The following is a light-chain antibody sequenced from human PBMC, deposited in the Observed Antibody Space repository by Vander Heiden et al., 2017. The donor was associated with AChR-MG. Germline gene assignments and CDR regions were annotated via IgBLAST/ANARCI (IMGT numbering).Light chain of an antibody. Sequence: QTVATQAPSLSLSPAATVTLTCGLGSGSVSTSYYPSWYQQTAGQAPRTLIYSTNTRSAGVPDRFSGSILGNKAALTITGAQADDEADYYCVLYMGSGIWVFGGGTKLTVL. CDR3: VLYMGSGIWV. CDR2: STN. CDR1: SGSVSTSYY. V-gene: IGLV8-61*01. J-gene: IGLJ3*02.